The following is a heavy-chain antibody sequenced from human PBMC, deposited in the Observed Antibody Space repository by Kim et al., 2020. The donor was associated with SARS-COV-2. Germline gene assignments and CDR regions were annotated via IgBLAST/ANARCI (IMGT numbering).Heavy chain of an antibody. CDR1: GITFTNYW. CDR2: IKSDGSGA. Sequence: GSLRLSCAASGITFTNYWMQWVRQAPGKGLVWVSRIKSDGSGASYADSVKGRFTISRDNAENTLYLQMNSLRAEDTAVYYCASLGETSDYWGQGTLVTVSS. CDR3: ASLGETSDY. D-gene: IGHD3-16*01. V-gene: IGHV3-74*01. J-gene: IGHJ4*02.